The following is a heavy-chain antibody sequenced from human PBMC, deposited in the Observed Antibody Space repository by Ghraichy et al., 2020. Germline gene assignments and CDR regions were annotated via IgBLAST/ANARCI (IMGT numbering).Heavy chain of an antibody. CDR3: GRGGPNNSNYAVDL. Sequence: GESMNISCAASGFSFHSYWMTWVRQAPGKGLEWVANIKIDETEKYYVGSVKGRFTISRDNAKNSLYLQMNSLRAEDTALYYCGRGGPNNSNYAVDLWGQGTMVIVSS. V-gene: IGHV3-7*03. CDR2: IKIDETEK. J-gene: IGHJ3*01. CDR1: GFSFHSYW. D-gene: IGHD4-11*01.